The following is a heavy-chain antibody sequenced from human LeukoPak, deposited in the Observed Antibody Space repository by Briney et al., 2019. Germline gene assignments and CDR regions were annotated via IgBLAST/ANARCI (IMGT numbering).Heavy chain of an antibody. CDR2: ITSSSSDT. J-gene: IGHJ4*02. Sequence: KPGGSLRLSCAASGFTFSDYYMSWIRQAPGKGLEWISYITSSSSDTNYADSVKGRFTISRDNAKKSLYLQMNSLRAEDTAVYYCARDYGILTGYFRGGFDYWGQGTLVTVSS. CDR1: GFTFSDYY. D-gene: IGHD3-9*01. V-gene: IGHV3-11*05. CDR3: ARDYGILTGYFRGGFDY.